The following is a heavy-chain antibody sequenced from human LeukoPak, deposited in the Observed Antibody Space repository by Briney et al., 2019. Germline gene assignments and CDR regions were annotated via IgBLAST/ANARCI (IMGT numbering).Heavy chain of an antibody. D-gene: IGHD1-1*01. CDR1: GFTFRNSA. J-gene: IGHJ4*02. CDR3: VKITSVTGGDC. CDR2: ISGSTGYT. V-gene: IGHV3-23*01. Sequence: GGSLRLSCGASGFTFRNSAMSWVRQPPGKGLRWVSGISGSTGYTYYADSVRGRFTISRDNSKNTLYLQMSSLRAEDTAVYYCVKITSVTGGDCWGQGTRLTVSS.